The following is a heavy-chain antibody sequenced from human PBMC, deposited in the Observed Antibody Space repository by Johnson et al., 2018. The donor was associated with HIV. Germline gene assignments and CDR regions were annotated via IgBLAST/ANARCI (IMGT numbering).Heavy chain of an antibody. D-gene: IGHD1-26*01. J-gene: IGHJ3*02. CDR2: ISYDGTNK. Sequence: QVQLMESGGGVVQPGRSLRLSCAASGFTFSSYAMHWVRQAPGKGLEWVAVISYDGTNKYYTDSVKGRFTISRDDSKNTLYLQMNSLRAGDTAVDYCAKEGRGWALGAFDIWGQGTMVTVSS. CDR1: GFTFSSYA. CDR3: AKEGRGWALGAFDI. V-gene: IGHV3-30-3*01.